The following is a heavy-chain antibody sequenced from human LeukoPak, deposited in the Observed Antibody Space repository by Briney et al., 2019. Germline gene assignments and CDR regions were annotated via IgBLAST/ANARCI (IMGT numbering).Heavy chain of an antibody. CDR3: ARGLYYYDSSGYYDY. CDR2: IKQDGSEK. Sequence: PRGSLRLSCAASGFTFSSYWMSWVRQAPGKGLEWVANIKQDGSEKYYVDSVKGRFTISRDNAKNSLYLQMNSLRAEDTAVYYCARGLYYYDSSGYYDYWGQGTLVTVSS. V-gene: IGHV3-7*01. J-gene: IGHJ4*02. D-gene: IGHD3-22*01. CDR1: GFTFSSYW.